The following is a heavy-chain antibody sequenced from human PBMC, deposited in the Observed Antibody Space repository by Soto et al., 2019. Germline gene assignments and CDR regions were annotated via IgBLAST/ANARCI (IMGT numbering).Heavy chain of an antibody. J-gene: IGHJ4*02. D-gene: IGHD3-16*02. CDR3: AKAPYDYVWGSYRLSPLDY. CDR2: ISGSGGST. CDR1: GFTFSSYA. V-gene: IGHV3-23*01. Sequence: LRLSCAASGFTFSSYAMSWVRQAPGKGLEWVSAISGSGGSTYYADSVKGRFTISRDNSKNTLYLQMNSLRAEDTAVYYCAKAPYDYVWGSYRLSPLDYWGQGTLVTVSS.